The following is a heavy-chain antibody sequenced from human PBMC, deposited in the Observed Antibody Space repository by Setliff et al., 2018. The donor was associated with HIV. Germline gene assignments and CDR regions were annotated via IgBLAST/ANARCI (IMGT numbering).Heavy chain of an antibody. CDR1: GYSFTGYW. V-gene: IGHV1-2*06. J-gene: IGHJ6*02. Sequence: ASVKVSCKASGYSFTGYWMHWVRQAPGQGLEWMGRINPHSGSTDYADSVRGRFTISRDNSKNTLYLQMNTLRADDTAVYYCAKVAVDFAEKDYYYYYGMDVWGQGTTVTSP. CDR3: AKVAVDFAEKDYYYYYGMDV. CDR2: INPHSGST.